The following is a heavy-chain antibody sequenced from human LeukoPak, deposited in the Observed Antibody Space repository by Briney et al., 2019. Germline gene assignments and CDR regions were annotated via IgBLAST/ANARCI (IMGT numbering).Heavy chain of an antibody. D-gene: IGHD1-26*01. J-gene: IGHJ6*02. CDR3: AESGAPQGTTPQLHYGMDV. Sequence: PSVKVSCKASGRTFTSYAISWVRHAPGQGLDWMGRIIPIFGIANYAQKFQGRVTITADKSTNTAYMELSSLRSEDTAVYYCAESGAPQGTTPQLHYGMDVWGQGTTVTVSS. V-gene: IGHV1-69*04. CDR1: GRTFTSYA. CDR2: IIPIFGIA.